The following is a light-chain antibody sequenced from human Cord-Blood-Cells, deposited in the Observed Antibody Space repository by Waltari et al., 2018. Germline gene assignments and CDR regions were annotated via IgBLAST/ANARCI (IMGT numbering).Light chain of an antibody. CDR3: QQSYSTPLT. V-gene: IGKV1-39*01. J-gene: IGKJ4*01. Sequence: DIQMTDSPSSLSASVGDRVTITCRESQSINSYLNWYQQKPGQAPKLLIYGASSLQSGVPSRFSGSGSGTDFTLTISSLQPEDVAAYYCQQSYSTPLTFGGGTKVEIK. CDR1: QSINSY. CDR2: GAS.